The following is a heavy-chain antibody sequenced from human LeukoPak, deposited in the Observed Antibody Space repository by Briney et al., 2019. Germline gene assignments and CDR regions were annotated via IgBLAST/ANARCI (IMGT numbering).Heavy chain of an antibody. CDR2: XNHSGST. V-gene: IGHV4-34*10. J-gene: IGHJ3*02. Sequence: VYGXXFSGXXXXXVXXXXXXXXEXVGEXNHSGSTNYNPALKSRLTLSVDRSRKQFSLTLKFVTAADTAVYYCARQVSYVAVAGPRDDAFDIWGQGTMITVSS. D-gene: IGHD6-19*01. CDR1: GXXFSGXX. CDR3: ARQVSYVAVAGPRDDAFDI.